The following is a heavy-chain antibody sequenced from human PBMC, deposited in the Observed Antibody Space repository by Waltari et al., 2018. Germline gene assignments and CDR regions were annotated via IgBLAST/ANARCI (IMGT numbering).Heavy chain of an antibody. Sequence: EVQLVESGGGLVQSGGSLRLSCAAPGFTCRSYWMSWVRQGPGKGLEWVANIKQDGSEKYYVDSVKGRFTISRDNAKNSLYLQMNSLRAEDTAVYYCARELWWANDAFDIWGQGTMVTVSS. CDR2: IKQDGSEK. J-gene: IGHJ3*02. CDR3: ARELWWANDAFDI. D-gene: IGHD2-21*01. CDR1: GFTCRSYW. V-gene: IGHV3-7*01.